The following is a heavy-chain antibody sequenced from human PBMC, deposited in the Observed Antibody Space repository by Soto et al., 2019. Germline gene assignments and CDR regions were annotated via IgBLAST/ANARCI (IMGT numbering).Heavy chain of an antibody. CDR1: GYTFTSYD. J-gene: IGHJ6*02. Sequence: ASVKVSCKASGYTFTSYDINGVRQATGQGLEWMGWMNPNSGNTGYAQKFQGRVTMTRNTSISTAYMELSSLRSEDTAVYYCARGGYSSGWYTFSYYYYGMDVWGQGTTVTVSS. D-gene: IGHD6-19*01. V-gene: IGHV1-8*01. CDR3: ARGGYSSGWYTFSYYYYGMDV. CDR2: MNPNSGNT.